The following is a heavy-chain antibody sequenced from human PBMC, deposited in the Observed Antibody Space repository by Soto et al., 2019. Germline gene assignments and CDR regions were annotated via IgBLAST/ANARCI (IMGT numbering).Heavy chain of an antibody. J-gene: IGHJ5*02. V-gene: IGHV1-18*01. CDR3: ARGVASGSYYKQYTWFDP. CDR2: INVYNGNT. D-gene: IGHD3-10*01. Sequence: QVQLVQSGGEVKKPGASVKVSCKASGYTFTNYGISWVRQAPGQGLEWMGWINVYNGNTKYAQKVQGRVTMTTDTSTSTAYMELRSLRSDDTAVYYCARGVASGSYYKQYTWFDPWGQGTLVTVSS. CDR1: GYTFTNYG.